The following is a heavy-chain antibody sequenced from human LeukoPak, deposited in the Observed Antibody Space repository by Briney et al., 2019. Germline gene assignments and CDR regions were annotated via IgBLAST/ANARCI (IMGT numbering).Heavy chain of an antibody. V-gene: IGHV3-7*01. J-gene: IGHJ4*02. CDR1: GFTFSDFW. CDR2: IKEDGTEK. D-gene: IGHD3-22*01. CDR3: AKDVPLSLYYYHSSGAIDY. Sequence: QPEGSLRLSCAGSGFTFSDFWMTWVRQTPGKGLEWVANIKEDGTEKNLVDSVKGRFTISRDNSQNTLYLQMKSLRAEDTAVYYCAKDVPLSLYYYHSSGAIDYWGQGTLVTVSS.